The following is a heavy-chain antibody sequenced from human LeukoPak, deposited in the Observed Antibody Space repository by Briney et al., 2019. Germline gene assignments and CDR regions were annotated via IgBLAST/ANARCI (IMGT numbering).Heavy chain of an antibody. CDR2: INPNSGGT. CDR1: GYTFTGYY. D-gene: IGHD4-17*01. V-gene: IGHV1-2*02. J-gene: IGHJ3*02. CDR3: ARVTTTVTPPDAFDI. Sequence: ASVKVSCKASGYTFTGYYMHWARQAPGQGLEWMGWINPNSGGTNYAQKFQGRVTMTRDTSISTAYMELSRLRSDDTAVYYCARVTTTVTPPDAFDIWGQGTMVTVSS.